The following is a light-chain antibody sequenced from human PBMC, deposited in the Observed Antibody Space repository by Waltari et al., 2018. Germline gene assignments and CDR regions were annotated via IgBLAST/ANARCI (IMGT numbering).Light chain of an antibody. CDR3: QQYNNWPPWT. Sequence: EIVMTQPPATLSVSPGERATLPCRASQSVSSNLAWYQQKPGQAPRLLIYGASTRATGIPARFSGSGSGTEFTLTISSLQSEDFAVYYCQQYNNWPPWTFGQGTKVEIK. J-gene: IGKJ1*01. CDR1: QSVSSN. CDR2: GAS. V-gene: IGKV3-15*01.